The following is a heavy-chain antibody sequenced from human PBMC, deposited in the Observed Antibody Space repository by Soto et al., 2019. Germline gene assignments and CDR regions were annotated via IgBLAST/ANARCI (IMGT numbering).Heavy chain of an antibody. CDR3: TTDRGQVPAATS. D-gene: IGHD2-2*01. J-gene: IGHJ4*02. V-gene: IGHV3-15*01. CDR1: GFTFSNAW. Sequence: EVQLVESGGGLVKPGGSLRLSCAASGFTFSNAWMSWVRQAPGKGLEWVGRIKSKTDGGTTDYAAPVKGRFTISRDDSKNTLYLQMNSLKTEDTAEYYCTTDRGQVPAATSWGQGTLVTVSS. CDR2: IKSKTDGGTT.